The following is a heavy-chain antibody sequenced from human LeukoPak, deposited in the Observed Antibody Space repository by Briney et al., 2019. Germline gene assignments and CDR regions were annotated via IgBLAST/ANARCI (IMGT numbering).Heavy chain of an antibody. CDR2: IYYSGST. CDR1: GVSISSYY. V-gene: IGHV4-59*01. D-gene: IGHD2-2*01. J-gene: IGHJ5*02. CDR3: ARTLGYCSSTSCYSSWFDP. Sequence: SETLSLTCTVSGVSISSYYWSWIRQPPGKGLEWIGYIYYSGSTNYNPSLKSRVTISVDTSKNQFSLKLSSVTAADTAVYYCARTLGYCSSTSCYSSWFDPWGQGTLVTVSS.